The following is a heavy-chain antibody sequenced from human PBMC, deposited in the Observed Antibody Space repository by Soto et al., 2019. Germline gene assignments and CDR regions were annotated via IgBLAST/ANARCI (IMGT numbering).Heavy chain of an antibody. CDR1: GITFPNYD. V-gene: IGHV3-33*01. J-gene: IGHJ6*02. D-gene: IGHD3-10*01. CDR3: ARGSYGLAF. CDR2: IWYDGSNK. Sequence: QVQLVESGGGVVQPERSLRLSCAASGITFPNYDMNWVRQAPGKGLEWVAIIWYDGSNKYYADSVKGRFTISRDNSKNTLYLQMNSLRVEDTAVYDCARGSYGLAFWGQGTTVTVSS.